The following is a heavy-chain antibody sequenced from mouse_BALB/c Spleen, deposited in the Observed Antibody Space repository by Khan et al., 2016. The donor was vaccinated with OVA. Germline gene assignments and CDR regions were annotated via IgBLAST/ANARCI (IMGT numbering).Heavy chain of an antibody. CDR3: ARRGLRWDFDY. J-gene: IGHJ2*01. Sequence: QVQLQQSGAELAKPGASVKMSCKASGYTFINYWILWVKQRPGQGLEWIGYINPSTGYTEYNQNFKDKATLTADKSSSTAYMQLSSLTSEDSEVYYCARRGLRWDFDYWGQGTTLTVSS. D-gene: IGHD1-1*01. CDR2: INPSTGYT. CDR1: GYTFINYW. V-gene: IGHV1-7*01.